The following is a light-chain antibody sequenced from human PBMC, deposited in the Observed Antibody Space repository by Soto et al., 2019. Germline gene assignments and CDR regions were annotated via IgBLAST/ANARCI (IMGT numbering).Light chain of an antibody. Sequence: DIQMTQSPSTLSASAGDRVTITCRASQSISSYLAWYQQRPGKPPKLLVYRASSLERGVPSRFSGSGYGTEFTLTISSLQPDDFAAYYCQQCYSYPWTFGQGTKVDIK. CDR1: QSISSY. V-gene: IGKV1-5*03. CDR2: RAS. CDR3: QQCYSYPWT. J-gene: IGKJ1*01.